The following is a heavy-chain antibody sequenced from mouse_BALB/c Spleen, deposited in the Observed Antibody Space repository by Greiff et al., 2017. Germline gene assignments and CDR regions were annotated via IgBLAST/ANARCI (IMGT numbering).Heavy chain of an antibody. J-gene: IGHJ3*01. CDR3: ARGWDEGFAY. CDR1: GFTFSSFG. CDR2: ISSGSSTI. D-gene: IGHD4-1*01. Sequence: EVHLVESGGGLVQPGGSRKLSCAASGFTFSSFGMHWVRQAPEKGLEWVAYISSGSSTIYYADTVKGRFTISRDNPKNTLFLQMTSLRSEDTAMYYCARGWDEGFAYWGQGTLVTVSA. V-gene: IGHV5-17*02.